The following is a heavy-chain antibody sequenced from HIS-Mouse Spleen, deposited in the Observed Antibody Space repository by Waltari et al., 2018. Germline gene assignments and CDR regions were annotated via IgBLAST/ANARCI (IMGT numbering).Heavy chain of an antibody. J-gene: IGHJ2*01. CDR3: ARHNLNYWYFDL. V-gene: IGHV4-39*01. CDR1: GGSISSSSYY. CDR2: IYYCGRT. Sequence: QLQLQESGPGLVKPSETLSLTCTVSGGSISSSSYYWGWIRQPPGKGLGWIGSIYYCGRTYYNPSLKSRVTISVDTSKNQFSLKLSSVTAADTAVYYCARHNLNYWYFDLWGRGTLVTVSS.